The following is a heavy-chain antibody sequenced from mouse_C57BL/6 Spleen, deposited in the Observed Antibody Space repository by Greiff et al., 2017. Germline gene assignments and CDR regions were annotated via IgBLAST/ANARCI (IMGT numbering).Heavy chain of an antibody. CDR3: ARWGITSVRRPYFDY. D-gene: IGHD1-2*01. Sequence: QVQLQQPGAELVKPGASVKMSCKASGYTFTSYWITWVKQRPGQGLEWIGDIYPGSGSTNYNEKFKSKATLTVDTSSSTAYMQLSSLTSEDSAVYYCARWGITSVRRPYFDYWGQGTTLTVSS. CDR2: IYPGSGST. V-gene: IGHV1-55*01. J-gene: IGHJ2*01. CDR1: GYTFTSYW.